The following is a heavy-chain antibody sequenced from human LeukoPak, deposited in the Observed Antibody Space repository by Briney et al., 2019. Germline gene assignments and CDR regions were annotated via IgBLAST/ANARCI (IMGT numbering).Heavy chain of an antibody. CDR3: ARDPGYYVPDY. D-gene: IGHD1-26*01. V-gene: IGHV1-2*02. CDR1: GYTFTGYY. CDR2: INPNSGGT. Sequence: ASVKVSCKASGYTFTGYYTHWVRQAPGQGLQWMGWINPNSGGTNYAQKFQGRVTMTRDTSISTAYMELSSLRSDDTAVYYCARDPGYYVPDYWGQGTAVTVSS. J-gene: IGHJ4*02.